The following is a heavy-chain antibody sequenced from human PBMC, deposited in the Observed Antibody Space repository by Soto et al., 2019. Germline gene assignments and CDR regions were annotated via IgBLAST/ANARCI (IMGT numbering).Heavy chain of an antibody. CDR1: GFIFRSYW. J-gene: IGHJ4*02. D-gene: IGHD3-22*01. CDR3: ARESVYSSGLTDY. CDR2: INSDGTTT. Sequence: EVQLVESGGGLVQPGGSLRLSSSASGFIFRSYWMHWVRQVPGKGLQWVSHINSDGTTTNYADSVKGRFTISRDNAKNTLYLQMNSLRAEDTSVYYCARESVYSSGLTDYWGQGTLVTVSS. V-gene: IGHV3-74*01.